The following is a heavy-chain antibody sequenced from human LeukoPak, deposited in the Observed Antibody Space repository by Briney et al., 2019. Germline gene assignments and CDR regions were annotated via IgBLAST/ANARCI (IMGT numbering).Heavy chain of an antibody. CDR2: IYTSGST. V-gene: IGHV4-4*07. Sequence: PSDTLSLTRSLSGGSISSYYWSWIPQPAGKGLEWIERIYTSGSTNYNPSLKSRVTMSVDTSKNQFSLKLSSVTAADTAVYYCARVLVGAAFDYWGQGTLVTVSS. D-gene: IGHD2-15*01. J-gene: IGHJ4*02. CDR1: GGSISSYY. CDR3: ARVLVGAAFDY.